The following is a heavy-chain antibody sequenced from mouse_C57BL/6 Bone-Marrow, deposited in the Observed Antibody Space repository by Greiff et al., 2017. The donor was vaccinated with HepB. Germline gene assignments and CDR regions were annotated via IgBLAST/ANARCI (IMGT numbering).Heavy chain of an antibody. CDR3: ARNYGSSYAWFAY. Sequence: VKLMESGAELVRPGASVKLSCKASGYTFTSYGISWVKQRTGQGLEWIGEIYPRSGNTYYNEKFKGKATLTADKSSSKAYMELRSLTSEDSAVYFCARNYGSSYAWFAYWGQGTLVTVSA. CDR2: IYPRSGNT. V-gene: IGHV1-81*01. D-gene: IGHD1-1*01. J-gene: IGHJ3*01. CDR1: GYTFTSYG.